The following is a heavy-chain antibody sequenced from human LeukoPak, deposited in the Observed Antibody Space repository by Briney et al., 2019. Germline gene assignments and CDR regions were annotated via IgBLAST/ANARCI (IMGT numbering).Heavy chain of an antibody. J-gene: IGHJ4*02. D-gene: IGHD3-22*01. CDR1: GFTFSSYG. CDR2: IRYHGRNK. V-gene: IGHV3-30*02. Sequence: PGGSLRLSCAASGFTFSSYGMHWVRQAPGKGLEWVAFIRYHGRNKYYADSVKGRFTISRDNSKNTLNLQMNSLRAEDTAVYYCAKDPTHYRVWDYYETIGLSYWGQGTLVTVFS. CDR3: AKDPTHYRVWDYYETIGLSY.